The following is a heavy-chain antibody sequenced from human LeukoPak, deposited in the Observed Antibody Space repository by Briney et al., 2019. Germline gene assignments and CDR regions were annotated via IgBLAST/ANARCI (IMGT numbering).Heavy chain of an antibody. D-gene: IGHD3-22*01. CDR3: VREGFGDSSGYYSLDY. CDR1: GFTFSSYS. CDR2: ISSSSSYI. V-gene: IGHV3-21*01. J-gene: IGHJ4*02. Sequence: PGGSLRLSCAASGFTFSSYSMNWVRQAPGKGLEWVSSISSSSSYIYYADSVKGRFTISRDNAKNSLYLQMNSLRAEDTAVYYCVREGFGDSSGYYSLDYWGQGTLVTVSS.